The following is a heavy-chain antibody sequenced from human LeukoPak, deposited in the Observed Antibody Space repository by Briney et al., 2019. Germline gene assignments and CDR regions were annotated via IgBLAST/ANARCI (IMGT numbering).Heavy chain of an antibody. Sequence: ASVKVSCKASGYTFTSYGISWVRQAPGRGLEWMGWISAYNGNTNYAQKLQGRVTMTTDTSTSTAYMELRSLRSDDTAVYYCARDQRSGYSYGYPFDYWGQGTLVTVSS. CDR2: ISAYNGNT. V-gene: IGHV1-18*01. D-gene: IGHD5-18*01. CDR3: ARDQRSGYSYGYPFDY. J-gene: IGHJ4*02. CDR1: GYTFTSYG.